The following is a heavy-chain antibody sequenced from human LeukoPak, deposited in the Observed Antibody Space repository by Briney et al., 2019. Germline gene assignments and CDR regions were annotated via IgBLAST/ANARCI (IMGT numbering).Heavy chain of an antibody. Sequence: GGSLRLSCAASGFTFSSYWMSWVRQAPGKGLEWVANIKHDGSVKYYVDSVKGRFTISRDNAKNSLYLQMNSLRAEDTAVYYCARDLRRYYFDYWGQGTLVTVSS. CDR1: GFTFSSYW. CDR3: ARDLRRYYFDY. CDR2: IKHDGSVK. V-gene: IGHV3-7*01. J-gene: IGHJ4*02.